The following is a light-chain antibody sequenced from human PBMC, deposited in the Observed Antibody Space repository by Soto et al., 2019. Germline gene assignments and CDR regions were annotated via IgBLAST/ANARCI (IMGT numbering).Light chain of an antibody. CDR3: SSYTSSSTLGGV. V-gene: IGLV2-14*01. CDR1: SSDVGGYNY. J-gene: IGLJ2*01. Sequence: SALTQPASVSGSPGQSITISCTGTSSDVGGYNYVSWYQQHPGKAPKLMIYDVSNRPSGVSNPFSGSKSGNTASLTISGLQAEDEADYYCSSYTSSSTLGGVFGGGTKVTVL. CDR2: DVS.